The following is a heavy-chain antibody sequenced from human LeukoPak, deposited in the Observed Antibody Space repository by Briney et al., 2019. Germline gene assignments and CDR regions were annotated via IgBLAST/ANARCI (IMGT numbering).Heavy chain of an antibody. V-gene: IGHV4-59*08. CDR1: GGSISSYH. CDR2: INYNGST. Sequence: PSVTLSLTCTVSGGSISSYHWNWIRQPPGRGLEWIGNINYNGSTNYNPSLKSRVTISVDTSKNQFSLKLSSATAADTAVYYCARRSIAIVRGVIITRRYDAFDIWGQGTMVTVSS. D-gene: IGHD3-10*01. J-gene: IGHJ3*02. CDR3: ARRSIAIVRGVIITRRYDAFDI.